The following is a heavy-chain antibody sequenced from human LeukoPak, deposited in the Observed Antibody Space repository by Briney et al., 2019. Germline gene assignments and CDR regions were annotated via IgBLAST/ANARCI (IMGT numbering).Heavy chain of an antibody. D-gene: IGHD3-3*01. V-gene: IGHV3-30*18. CDR1: GLTFSGYD. Sequence: GGSLRLSCAASGLTFSGYDMHWVRQAPGKGPEWVAVMSYGGQNERYADSVKGRFTISRDNSKNTLYLQMNSLRAEDTAVYYCAKPSRAIFGVIDYWGQGTLVTVSS. J-gene: IGHJ4*02. CDR3: AKPSRAIFGVIDY. CDR2: MSYGGQNE.